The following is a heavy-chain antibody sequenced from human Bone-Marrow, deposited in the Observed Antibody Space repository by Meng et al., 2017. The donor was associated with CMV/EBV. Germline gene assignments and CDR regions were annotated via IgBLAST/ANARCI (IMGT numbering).Heavy chain of an antibody. D-gene: IGHD2-2*01. V-gene: IGHV1-18*01. J-gene: IGHJ6*02. CDR1: GYSFDNFG. Sequence: ASVKVSCKASGYSFDNFGVTWVRQAPGQGLEWLGWISAYRRNTNYVQRLQGRVTMTTDTSTSTAYMELRSLRSDDTAVYYCAIQFVVVPAAIRTEYYYYYGMDVWGQGTTVTVSS. CDR2: ISAYRRNT. CDR3: AIQFVVVPAAIRTEYYYYYGMDV.